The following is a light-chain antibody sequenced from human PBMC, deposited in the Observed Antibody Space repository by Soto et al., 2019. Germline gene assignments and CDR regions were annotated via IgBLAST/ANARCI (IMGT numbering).Light chain of an antibody. CDR3: QQYNSWPFM. V-gene: IGKV3-15*01. Sequence: EIVMTQSPATLSVSPGARATLSCRASQSVSSSLAWYQQKPGQAPRLLIYVASTRATGIPARFSGSGSGTESTLTISGLQSEDFGVYYCQQYNSWPFMFGAGTKVDI. J-gene: IGKJ3*01. CDR2: VAS. CDR1: QSVSSS.